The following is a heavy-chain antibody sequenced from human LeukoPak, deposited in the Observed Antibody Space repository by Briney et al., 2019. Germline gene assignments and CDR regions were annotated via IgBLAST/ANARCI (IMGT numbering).Heavy chain of an antibody. V-gene: IGHV4-34*01. Sequence: ASETLSLTCAVYGGSFSGYYWSWIRQPPGKGLEWIGEINHSGSTNYNPSLKSRVTMSVDTSKNQFSLKLSSVTAADTAVCYCARQGNTTSLFDCWGQGTLVTVSS. D-gene: IGHD1-14*01. CDR2: INHSGST. J-gene: IGHJ4*02. CDR3: ARQGNTTSLFDC. CDR1: GGSFSGYY.